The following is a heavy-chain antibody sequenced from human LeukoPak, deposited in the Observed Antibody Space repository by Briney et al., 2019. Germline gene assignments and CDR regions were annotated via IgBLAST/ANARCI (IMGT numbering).Heavy chain of an antibody. V-gene: IGHV1-69*06. CDR3: ARAEFFHLSTNVGAFDI. J-gene: IGHJ3*02. Sequence: PVKVSCKASRGTFSSSAISWVRQAPGPGLEWMGGIIPIFGTANYPPQFQGRVTIAANTYTSIAYMELSGLGADAAVVYYWARAEFFHLSTNVGAFDIWGQGTMVTVSS. D-gene: IGHD3-3*01. CDR2: IIPIFGTA. CDR1: RGTFSSSA.